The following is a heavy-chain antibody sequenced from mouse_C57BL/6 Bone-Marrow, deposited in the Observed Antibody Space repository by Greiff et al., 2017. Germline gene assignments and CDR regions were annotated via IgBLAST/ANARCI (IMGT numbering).Heavy chain of an antibody. J-gene: IGHJ1*03. CDR2: IYPGGGYT. Sequence: VKLMESGAELVRPGTSVKMSCKASGYTFTNYWIGWAKQRPGHGLEWIGDIYPGGGYTNYNEKFKGKATLTADKSSSTAYMQFSSLTSEDSAIYYCARRGLRFYWYFDVWGTGTTVTVSS. CDR1: GYTFTNYW. CDR3: ARRGLRFYWYFDV. V-gene: IGHV1-63*01. D-gene: IGHD1-1*01.